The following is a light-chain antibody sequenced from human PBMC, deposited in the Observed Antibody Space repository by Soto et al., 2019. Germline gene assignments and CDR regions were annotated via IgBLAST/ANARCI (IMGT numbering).Light chain of an antibody. CDR2: EVS. CDR3: ISLTTKNTLV. V-gene: IGLV2-14*01. Sequence: QSALTQPGAVSGSPGQSIGISCTGTGSDIAAKHYVSWYQQYPGKAPKLIIYEVSKRPSGVSDRFSGSKSDNMASLTISGLQAENEADYHCISLTTKNTLVSGGGTQLTVL. CDR1: GSDIAAKHY. J-gene: IGLJ3*02.